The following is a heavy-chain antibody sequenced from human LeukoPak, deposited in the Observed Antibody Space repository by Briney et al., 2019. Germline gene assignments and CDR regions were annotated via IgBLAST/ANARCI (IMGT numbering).Heavy chain of an antibody. D-gene: IGHD3-3*01. Sequence: PGGSLSLSCAASGFNYITYGMTWVRQAPGKGLEWISGISGSGSSTYYADSVKGRFTISRDNAKNRLYLQMNRLRAEDTAVYYCAKRDSSNDFWSGYHAFDFWGQGTMVTVS. CDR1: GFNYITYG. CDR2: ISGSGSST. J-gene: IGHJ3*01. V-gene: IGHV3-23*01. CDR3: AKRDSSNDFWSGYHAFDF.